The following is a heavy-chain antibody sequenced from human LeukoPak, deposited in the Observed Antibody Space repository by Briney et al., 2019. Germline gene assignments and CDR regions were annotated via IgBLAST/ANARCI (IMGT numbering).Heavy chain of an antibody. CDR3: AKAAVFTNYY. V-gene: IGHV3-23*01. CDR1: GFTFSSYA. CDR2: ISGSGGST. J-gene: IGHJ4*02. Sequence: PGGSLRLSCAASGFTFSSYAMSWVRQAPGKGLEWVSAISGSGGSTYYADSVKGRFTISIDNSKNTLYLQTNSMRAEHTAVYYCAKAAVFTNYYSGQGTLVTVSS.